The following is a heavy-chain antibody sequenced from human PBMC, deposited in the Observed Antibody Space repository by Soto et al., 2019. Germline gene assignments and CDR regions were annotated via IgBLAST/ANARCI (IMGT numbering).Heavy chain of an antibody. D-gene: IGHD3-3*01. J-gene: IGHJ4*02. CDR1: GYTFTSYD. CDR2: MNPNSGNT. CDR3: ARVAEIGYDFWSGYYTFDY. V-gene: IGHV1-8*01. Sequence: ASVKVSCKASGYTFTSYDINWVRQATGQGLEWMGWMNPNSGNTGYAQKFQGRVTMTRNTSISTAYMELSSLRSEDTAVYYCARVAEIGYDFWSGYYTFDYWGQGTLVTVSS.